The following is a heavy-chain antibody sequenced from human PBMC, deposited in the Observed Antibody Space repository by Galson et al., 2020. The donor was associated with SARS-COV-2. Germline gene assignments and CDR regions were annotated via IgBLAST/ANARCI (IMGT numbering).Heavy chain of an antibody. D-gene: IGHD7-27*01. Sequence: ALHGESLKISCAASGFTFSSYWMHWVRQAPGKGLVWVSRIYSEGSSTSYADSVKGLFTISGDNAKNTLYLQMNSLRAEDMAVYYCARGDMGNDYFDYWGQGTLVTVSS. J-gene: IGHJ4*02. CDR2: IYSEGSST. CDR3: ARGDMGNDYFDY. V-gene: IGHV3-74*01. CDR1: GFTFSSYW.